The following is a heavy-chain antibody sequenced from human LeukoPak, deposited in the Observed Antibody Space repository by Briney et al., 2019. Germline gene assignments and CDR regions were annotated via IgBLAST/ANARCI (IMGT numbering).Heavy chain of an antibody. CDR3: ARIMITFGGVIAYFDY. CDR1: EFTFSDYY. Sequence: GGSLRLSCAASEFTFSDYYMSWIRQAPGKGLEWVSYISSSGSTIYYADSVKGRFTISRDNAKNSLYLQMNSLRAEDTAVYYCARIMITFGGVIAYFDYWGQGTLVTVSS. D-gene: IGHD3-16*02. J-gene: IGHJ4*02. V-gene: IGHV3-11*04. CDR2: ISSSGSTI.